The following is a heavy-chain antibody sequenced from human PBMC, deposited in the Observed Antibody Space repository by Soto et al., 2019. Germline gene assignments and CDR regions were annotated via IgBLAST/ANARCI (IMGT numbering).Heavy chain of an antibody. CDR3: ARLRLTGYFDY. CDR2: ISTSSSYT. V-gene: IGHV3-11*05. J-gene: IGHJ4*02. CDR1: GFTFSDHY. Sequence: QVQLVESGGGLVKPGGSLRLSCVASGFTFSDHYMTWIRQAPGKGLEWLSYISTSSSYTNYADSVKGRFTISRDNAMNSLYLQRNSLRAEDTAVYDCARLRLTGYFDYWGQGTLVTVSS.